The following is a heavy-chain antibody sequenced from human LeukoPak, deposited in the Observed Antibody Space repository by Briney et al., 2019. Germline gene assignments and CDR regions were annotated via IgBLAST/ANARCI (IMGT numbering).Heavy chain of an antibody. D-gene: IGHD3-3*01. Sequence: GGSLRLSCAASGFTFSSYWMSWVRQAPGKGLEWVANIKQDGSEKYYVDSVKGRFTISRDNAKNSLYLQMNSLRAEDTAVYYCASRKTYDFWSGSDYWGQGTLVTVSS. J-gene: IGHJ4*02. CDR3: ASRKTYDFWSGSDY. V-gene: IGHV3-7*01. CDR2: IKQDGSEK. CDR1: GFTFSSYW.